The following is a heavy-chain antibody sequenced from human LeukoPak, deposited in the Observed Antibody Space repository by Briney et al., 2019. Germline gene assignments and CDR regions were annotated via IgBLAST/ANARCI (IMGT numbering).Heavy chain of an antibody. CDR1: GGSFSGYF. J-gene: IGHJ4*02. CDR3: ARGIAAAGRGYFDY. CDR2: IKHSGST. Sequence: SETLSLTCAVYGGSFSGYFWSWIRQPPGKGLEWIGEIKHSGSTNYNPSLKSRVTISVDTSKNQFSLKLSSVTAADTAVYYCARGIAAAGRGYFDYWGQGTLVTVSS. D-gene: IGHD6-13*01. V-gene: IGHV4-34*01.